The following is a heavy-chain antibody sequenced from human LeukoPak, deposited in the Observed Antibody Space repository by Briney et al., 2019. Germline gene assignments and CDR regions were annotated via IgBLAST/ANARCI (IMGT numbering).Heavy chain of an antibody. Sequence: SETLSLTCSVSGYAISSGYYWGWIRQPPGKGLEWIGIIYLSGSTYYNPSLKSRVTISVDTSKNQFSLKLTSVTAADTAVYYCARDRGWYLDNWGQGTLVTVSS. CDR2: IYLSGST. CDR3: ARDRGWYLDN. CDR1: GYAISSGYY. D-gene: IGHD6-19*01. J-gene: IGHJ4*02. V-gene: IGHV4-38-2*02.